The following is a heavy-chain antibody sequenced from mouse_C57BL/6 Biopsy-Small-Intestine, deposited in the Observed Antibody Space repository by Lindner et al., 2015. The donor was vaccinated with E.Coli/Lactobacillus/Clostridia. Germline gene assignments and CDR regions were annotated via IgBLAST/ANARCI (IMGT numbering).Heavy chain of an antibody. CDR3: ARPYYYGSSYDYFDY. CDR2: IYPGDGDT. Sequence: VQLQESGPELVKPGASVKISCKASGYAFSNSWMNWVKQRPGKGLEWIGRIYPGDGDTNYNGKFKGKATLTADKSSSTAYMQLSSPTSEDSAVYFCARPYYYGSSYDYFDYWGQGTTLTVSS. CDR1: GYAFSNSW. J-gene: IGHJ2*01. D-gene: IGHD1-1*01. V-gene: IGHV1-82*01.